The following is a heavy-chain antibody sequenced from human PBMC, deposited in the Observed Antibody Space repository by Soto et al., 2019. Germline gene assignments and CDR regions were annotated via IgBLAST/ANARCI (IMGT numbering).Heavy chain of an antibody. CDR1: GIVFRGFA. CDR3: VQVKINGWPYYFDS. D-gene: IGHD6-19*01. CDR2: ITGNGLTT. V-gene: IGHV3-23*01. Sequence: PGGSLRLSCAASGIVFRGFAMNWVRQAPDKGLEWVSTITGNGLTTYYSDSVKGRFTISRDNSQNTLFLQMNSLGAEDTFIYYCVQVKINGWPYYFDSWGHGILVTVSS. J-gene: IGHJ4*01.